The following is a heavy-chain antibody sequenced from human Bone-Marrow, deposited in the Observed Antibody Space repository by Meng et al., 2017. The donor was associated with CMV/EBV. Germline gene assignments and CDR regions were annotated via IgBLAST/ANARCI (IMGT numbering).Heavy chain of an antibody. V-gene: IGHV3-21*01. J-gene: IGHJ4*02. Sequence: FTFSAYSMNWVRQAPGKGLEWVSSISRSSRYIYYADSLKGRFTISRDNAQNSLSLQMNSLRAEDTAVYYCAREGVYNTSSGNRIFDYWGQGTLVTVSS. CDR2: ISRSSRYI. CDR1: FTFSAYS. CDR3: AREGVYNTSSGNRIFDY. D-gene: IGHD6-6*01.